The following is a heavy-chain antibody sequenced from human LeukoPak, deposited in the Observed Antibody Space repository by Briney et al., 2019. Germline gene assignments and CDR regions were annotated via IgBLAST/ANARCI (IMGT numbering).Heavy chain of an antibody. V-gene: IGHV3-48*01. Sequence: GGSLRLSCAASGFTFSSHNMNWVRQAPGKGLEWISFINFKSEDIRYADSVEGRFIISRDNARKSLYLHMNSLRAEDTAVYYCARDKDYASDMRGQGTMVTVAS. CDR2: INFKSEDI. CDR3: ARDKDYASDM. CDR1: GFTFSSHN. D-gene: IGHD4-11*01. J-gene: IGHJ3*02.